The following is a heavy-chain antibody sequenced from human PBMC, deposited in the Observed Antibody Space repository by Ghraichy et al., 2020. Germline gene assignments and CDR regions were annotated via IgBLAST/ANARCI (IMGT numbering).Heavy chain of an antibody. Sequence: GESLNISCAASGFTFRSYSMNWVRQAPGKGLEWVSYISSSSSTIYYADSVKGRFTISRDNAKNSLYLQMNSLRAEDTAVYYCARDPITGGMDVWGQGTTVTVSS. CDR1: GFTFRSYS. CDR3: ARDPITGGMDV. CDR2: ISSSSSTI. J-gene: IGHJ6*02. V-gene: IGHV3-48*01. D-gene: IGHD3-10*01.